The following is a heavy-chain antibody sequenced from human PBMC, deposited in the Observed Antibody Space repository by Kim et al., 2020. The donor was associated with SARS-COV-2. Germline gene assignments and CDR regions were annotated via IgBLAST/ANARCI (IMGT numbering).Heavy chain of an antibody. J-gene: IGHJ1*01. CDR1: GFTVSSYA. CDR3: AKAYTVLVVYSAEYFTH. CDR2: ISGSGGST. D-gene: IGHD2-8*02. V-gene: IGHV3-23*01. Sequence: GGSLRLSCAASGFTVSSYAMSWVRQAPGKGLEWVSAISGSGGSTYYADSVKGRIITSRDNPKNTLYLLLNSLRAEATAVYYCAKAYTVLVVYSAEYFTH.